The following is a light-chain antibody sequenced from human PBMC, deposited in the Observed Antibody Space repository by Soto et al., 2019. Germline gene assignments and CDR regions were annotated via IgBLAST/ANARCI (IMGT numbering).Light chain of an antibody. CDR2: EVT. CDR1: SSDVGGYNY. Sequence: QSDLTQPPSASGSPGQSVTISCTGTSSDVGGYNYVSWYQQHPGKAPKLMIYEVTKRPSGVPDRFSGSKSGNTASLTVSGLQAEDEDDYYCSSYAGSNNVFGTGTKLTVL. J-gene: IGLJ1*01. V-gene: IGLV2-8*01. CDR3: SSYAGSNNV.